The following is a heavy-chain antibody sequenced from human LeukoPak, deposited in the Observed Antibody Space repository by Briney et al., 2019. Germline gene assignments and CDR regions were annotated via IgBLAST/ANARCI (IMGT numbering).Heavy chain of an antibody. Sequence: PSETLSLTCAAYGGTFSGYYWSWIRQPPGKGLEWTGAINNSGSTNYNPSLKSRVTISVDTSKNQFSLKLSSVTAADTAVYYCARARSAYYYGSGTSSRFDPWGQGTLATVSS. CDR2: INNSGST. J-gene: IGHJ5*02. V-gene: IGHV4-34*01. D-gene: IGHD3-10*01. CDR1: GGTFSGYY. CDR3: ARARSAYYYGSGTSSRFDP.